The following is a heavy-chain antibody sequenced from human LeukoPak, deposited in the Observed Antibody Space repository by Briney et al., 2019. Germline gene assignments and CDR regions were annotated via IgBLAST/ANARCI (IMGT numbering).Heavy chain of an antibody. Sequence: SETLSLTCAVYGGSFSGYYWSWIRQPPGKGLEWIGEINHSGSTNYNPSLKSRATISVDTSKNQFSLKLSSVTAADTAVYYCARSGYYYDLHIWGQGTMVTISS. J-gene: IGHJ3*02. D-gene: IGHD3-22*01. CDR1: GGSFSGYY. V-gene: IGHV4-34*01. CDR2: INHSGST. CDR3: ARSGYYYDLHI.